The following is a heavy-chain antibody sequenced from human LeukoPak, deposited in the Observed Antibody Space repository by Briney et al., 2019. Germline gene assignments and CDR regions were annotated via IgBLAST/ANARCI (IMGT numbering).Heavy chain of an antibody. CDR3: AGLQMATITADY. CDR1: GFSFSIYG. CDR2: ISGSGGSK. D-gene: IGHD5-24*01. V-gene: IGHV3-23*01. Sequence: GGSLRLSCAASGFSFSIYGLSWVRQAPGKGLEWVSVISGSGGSKNYADSVKGRFTISRNNSKNTLYLQMNSQRAEDTAVYYCAGLQMATITADYWGQGTLVTVSS. J-gene: IGHJ4*02.